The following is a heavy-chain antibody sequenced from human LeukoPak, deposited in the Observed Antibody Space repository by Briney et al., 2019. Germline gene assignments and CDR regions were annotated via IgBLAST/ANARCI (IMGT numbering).Heavy chain of an antibody. CDR3: ARRVVIPAYNWFDP. Sequence: GGSLRLSCAASGFTFSSYSMNWVRQAPGKGLEWVSYISDSSDAIYYADSVKGRFTISRDNAKNSLYLQMNSLRAEDTAVYYCARRVVIPAYNWFDPWGQGTLVTVSS. V-gene: IGHV3-48*01. J-gene: IGHJ5*02. D-gene: IGHD3-3*01. CDR1: GFTFSSYS. CDR2: ISDSSDAI.